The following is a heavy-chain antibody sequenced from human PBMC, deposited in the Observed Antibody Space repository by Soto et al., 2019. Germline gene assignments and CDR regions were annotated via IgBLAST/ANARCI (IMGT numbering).Heavy chain of an antibody. CDR2: INPNSGGT. J-gene: IGHJ4*02. V-gene: IGHV1-2*04. CDR1: GYTFTGYY. D-gene: IGHD3-3*01. CDR3: AREGHYYDFWSGYRYYFDY. Sequence: QVQLVQSGAEVKKPGASVKVSCKASGYTFTGYYMHWVRQAPGQELEWMGGINPNSGGTNYAQKYQGWVTMTRDTSISTDYMELSRLRSDDTAVYYCAREGHYYDFWSGYRYYFDYWGQGTLVTVSS.